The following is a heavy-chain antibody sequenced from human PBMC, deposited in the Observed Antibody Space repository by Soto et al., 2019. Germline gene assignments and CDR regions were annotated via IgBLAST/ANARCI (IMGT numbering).Heavy chain of an antibody. CDR2: IKSKTDGGTT. Sequence: PGGSLRLSCAASGFTFSNAWMSWVRQAPGKGLEWVGRIKSKTDGGTTDYAAPVKGRFTISRDDSKNTLYLQMNSLKTEDTAVYYCTTVEKYRQWLGTFDYWGQGILVTVSS. CDR3: TTVEKYRQWLGTFDY. CDR1: GFTFSNAW. D-gene: IGHD6-19*01. V-gene: IGHV3-15*01. J-gene: IGHJ4*02.